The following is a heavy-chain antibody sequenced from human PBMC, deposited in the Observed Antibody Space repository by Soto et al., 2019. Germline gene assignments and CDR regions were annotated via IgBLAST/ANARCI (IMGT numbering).Heavy chain of an antibody. CDR2: IHYSGST. V-gene: IGHV4-59*01. CDR1: GGSISGSH. D-gene: IGHD2-15*01. J-gene: IGHJ4*02. CDR3: AKYRRTDAEGYSFDY. Sequence: SETLSPPCTVSGGSISGSHLSWIRQTPRKVLEWIWHIHYSGSTHHNPSPKSRVTLSIDSAQNQFSLELNSVSAADTAVYFCAKYRRTDAEGYSFDYWGQGALVTVSS.